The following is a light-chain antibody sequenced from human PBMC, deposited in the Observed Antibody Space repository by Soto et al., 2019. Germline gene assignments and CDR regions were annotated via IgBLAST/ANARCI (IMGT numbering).Light chain of an antibody. CDR1: SGSIASNY. V-gene: IGLV6-57*02. J-gene: IGLJ3*02. CDR2: EDN. Sequence: NFMLTQPHSVSESPGKTVTISCTGSSGSIASNYVQWYQQRPGSAPTALIYEDNQRPSAVPDRFSGSIDSSSNSASLTISGLKTEDEADYYCQSYDTNTPWVFGGGTKVTVL. CDR3: QSYDTNTPWV.